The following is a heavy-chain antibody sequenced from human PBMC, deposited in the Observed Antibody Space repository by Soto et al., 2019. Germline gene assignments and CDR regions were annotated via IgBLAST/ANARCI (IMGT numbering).Heavy chain of an antibody. D-gene: IGHD3-22*01. Sequence: PSETLSLTCTVSGGSISSYHWSWIRQPPGKGLEWIGHIFNIGSTNYNPSLKSRVTISLDTSKDQFSLKLSSVTAADTAVYYCARRGYYYDSSGYPSVWYWGQGTLVTVSS. V-gene: IGHV4-59*08. CDR1: GGSISSYH. CDR3: ARRGYYYDSSGYPSVWY. J-gene: IGHJ4*02. CDR2: IFNIGST.